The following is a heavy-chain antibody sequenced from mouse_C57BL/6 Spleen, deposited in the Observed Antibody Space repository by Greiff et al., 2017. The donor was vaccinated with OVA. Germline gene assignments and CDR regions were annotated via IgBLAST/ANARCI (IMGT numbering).Heavy chain of an antibody. CDR2: ISSGSSTI. Sequence: EVKLVESGGGLVKPGGSLKLSCAASGFTFSDYGMHWVRQAPEKGLEWVAYISSGSSTIYYADTVKGRFTISRDNAKNTLFLQMTSLRSEDTAMYYCARRLLSAMDYWGQGTSVTVSS. CDR1: GFTFSDYG. D-gene: IGHD2-3*01. J-gene: IGHJ4*01. CDR3: ARRLLSAMDY. V-gene: IGHV5-17*01.